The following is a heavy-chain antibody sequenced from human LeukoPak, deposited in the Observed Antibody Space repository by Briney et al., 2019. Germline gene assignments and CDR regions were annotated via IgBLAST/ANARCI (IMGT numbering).Heavy chain of an antibody. CDR1: GFTFSTYW. Sequence: GGSLGLSCAASGFTFSTYWMSWVRQAPGKGLEWVANIKQDGSEKYYVDSVKGRFTISRDNAKNSLYLQMNSLRAEDTALYYCARDKIVGATHFDYWGQGTLVTVSS. V-gene: IGHV3-7*01. D-gene: IGHD1-26*01. J-gene: IGHJ4*02. CDR3: ARDKIVGATHFDY. CDR2: IKQDGSEK.